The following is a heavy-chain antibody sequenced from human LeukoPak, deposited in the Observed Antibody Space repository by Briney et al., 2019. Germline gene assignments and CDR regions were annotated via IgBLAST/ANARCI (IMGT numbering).Heavy chain of an antibody. CDR1: GFTFSSYG. V-gene: IGHV3-33*01. J-gene: IGHJ4*02. D-gene: IGHD6-19*01. CDR3: ARDPGHSGWYGDY. CDR2: IWYDGSNK. Sequence: GGSLRLSCAASGFTFSSYGMHWVRQAPGKGLEWVSIIWYDGSNKHYADSVKGRFTISKDNSKNTLYLQMNSLRVEDTAVYYCARDPGHSGWYGDYWGQGTLVTVSS.